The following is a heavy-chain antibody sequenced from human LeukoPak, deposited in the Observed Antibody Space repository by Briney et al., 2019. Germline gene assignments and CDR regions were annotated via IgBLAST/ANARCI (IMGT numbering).Heavy chain of an antibody. J-gene: IGHJ4*02. CDR1: GVTFSSYA. CDR3: ARAKWSAYYFDY. V-gene: IGHV1-69*13. Sequence: SVKVSCKASGVTFSSYAISWVRQAPGQGLEWMGGIIPIFGTANYAQKFQGRVTITADESTSTAYMELSSLRSEDTAVYYCARAKWSAYYFDYWGQGTLVTVSS. CDR2: IIPIFGTA. D-gene: IGHD2-8*01.